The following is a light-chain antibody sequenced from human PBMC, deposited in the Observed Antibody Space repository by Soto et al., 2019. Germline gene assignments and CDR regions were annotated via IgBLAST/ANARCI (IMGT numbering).Light chain of an antibody. CDR3: QSYDSSLSGDV. CDR1: SSKIGAGYD. Sequence: QSVLTQPPSVSWAPGQRVTISCTGSSSKIGAGYDVHWYQQLPGTAPKLLIYDNNNRPSGVPDRFSGSKSGTSASLAIFGFQAGDEADYYCQSYDSSLSGDVFGTGTKVTVL. CDR2: DNN. J-gene: IGLJ1*01. V-gene: IGLV1-40*01.